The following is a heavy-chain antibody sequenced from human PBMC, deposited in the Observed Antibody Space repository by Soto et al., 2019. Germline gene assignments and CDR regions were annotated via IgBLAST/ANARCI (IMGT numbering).Heavy chain of an antibody. CDR1: GYSFTNYG. CDR3: AREGYCSSGSCALYSHEFFGMDV. V-gene: IGHV1-18*01. J-gene: IGHJ6*02. Sequence: GASVKVSCKASGYSFTNYGISWVRQAPGQGLEWMGWISGHNGNTNYAQKIQGRVTMTTDTSTSTAYMELRSLRSDDTAVYYCAREGYCSSGSCALYSHEFFGMDVWGQETTVTVSS. D-gene: IGHD2-15*01. CDR2: ISGHNGNT.